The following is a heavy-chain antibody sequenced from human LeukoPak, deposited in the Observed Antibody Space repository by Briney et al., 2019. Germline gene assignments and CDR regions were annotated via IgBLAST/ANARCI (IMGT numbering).Heavy chain of an antibody. J-gene: IGHJ6*02. V-gene: IGHV1-2*04. CDR1: GYTFTGYY. CDR3: AREGYYDSSGEWVGNCYYGMDV. Sequence: ASVKVSCKASGYTFTGYYMHWVRQAPGQGLEWMGWINPNSGGTNYAQKFQGWVTMTRDTSISTAYMELSRLRSDDTAVYYCAREGYYDSSGEWVGNCYYGMDVWGQGTTVTVSS. D-gene: IGHD3-22*01. CDR2: INPNSGGT.